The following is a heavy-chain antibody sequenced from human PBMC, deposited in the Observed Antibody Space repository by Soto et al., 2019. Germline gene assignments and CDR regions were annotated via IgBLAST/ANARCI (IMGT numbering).Heavy chain of an antibody. V-gene: IGHV4-4*02. D-gene: IGHD3-16*01. Sequence: QVQLQESGPGLVKPSGTLSLTCAVSGGSISSSNWWSWVRQPPGKGLEWIGEIYHSGSTNYNPSLKSRVTISVDKSKNQFSRKLSSVTAADTAVYYCARDQKTRKGENWFDPCGQGTLVTVSS. CDR2: IYHSGST. CDR3: ARDQKTRKGENWFDP. CDR1: GGSISSSNW. J-gene: IGHJ5*02.